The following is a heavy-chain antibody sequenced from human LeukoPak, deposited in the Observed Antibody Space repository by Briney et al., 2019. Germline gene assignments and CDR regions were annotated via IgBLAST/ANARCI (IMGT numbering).Heavy chain of an antibody. CDR2: IRSKAYGGTT. J-gene: IGHJ3*02. D-gene: IGHD3-10*01. CDR3: TRSSWGFGDRTYAFDI. CDR1: GFTFSSYA. Sequence: GGSLRLSCAASGFTFSSYAMSWVRQAPGKGLEWVGFIRSKAYGGTTEYAASVKGRFTISRDDSKSIAYLQMNSLKTEDTAVYYCTRSSWGFGDRTYAFDIWGQGTMVTVFS. V-gene: IGHV3-49*04.